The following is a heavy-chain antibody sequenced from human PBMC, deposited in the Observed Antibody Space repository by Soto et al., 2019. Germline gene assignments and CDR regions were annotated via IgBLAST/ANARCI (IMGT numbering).Heavy chain of an antibody. D-gene: IGHD6-13*01. V-gene: IGHV3-9*01. CDR3: ARDLPGAASYNWFDP. Sequence: PGGSLRLSCAASGFTFDDYAMHWVRQAPGKGLEWVSGISWNSGSIGYADSVKGRFTISRDNAKNSLYLQMNSLRSDDTAVYYCARDLPGAASYNWFDPWGQGTLVTVS. J-gene: IGHJ5*02. CDR1: GFTFDDYA. CDR2: ISWNSGSI.